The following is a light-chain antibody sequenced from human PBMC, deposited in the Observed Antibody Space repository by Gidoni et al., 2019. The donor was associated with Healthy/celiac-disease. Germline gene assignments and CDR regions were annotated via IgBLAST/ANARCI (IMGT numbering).Light chain of an antibody. Sequence: DIVITQSPDSLDVSLGERASINCKSSQSVLYSPNNKNYVAWYQQKPGQPPKLLIYWASTRESGVPDRFSGSGSGTDFTLTISSLQAEDVAVYYCQQYYSTPSFGQGTKLEIK. CDR2: WAS. J-gene: IGKJ2*01. CDR3: QQYYSTPS. CDR1: QSVLYSPNNKNY. V-gene: IGKV4-1*01.